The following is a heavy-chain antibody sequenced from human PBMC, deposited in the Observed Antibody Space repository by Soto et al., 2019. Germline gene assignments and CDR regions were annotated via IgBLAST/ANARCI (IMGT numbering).Heavy chain of an antibody. CDR3: ARDSTVGKERKRWFDP. V-gene: IGHV4-4*07. Sequence: QVQLQESGPGLVKPSETLSLTCTVSGVSVSDYYWSWIRLPAGKGLEWIGRIYNTGSTNYNPSLKTRVTMSVDTSKNQISLKLNSVTAADTAVYYCARDSTVGKERKRWFDPWGQGTLVTVSS. J-gene: IGHJ5*02. D-gene: IGHD4-4*01. CDR1: GVSVSDYY. CDR2: IYNTGST.